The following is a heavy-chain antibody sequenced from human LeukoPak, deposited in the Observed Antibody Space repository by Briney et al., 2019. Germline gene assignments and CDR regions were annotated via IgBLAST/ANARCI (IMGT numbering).Heavy chain of an antibody. Sequence: GGSLRLSCAASGFTFSSYWMSWVRQAPGKGLEWVANIKQDGSEKYYVDSMKGRFTISRDNAKNSLYLQMNSLRTEDTAVYYCAKGVRKTYYYDSSGCEFDYWGPGTLVTVSS. D-gene: IGHD3-22*01. V-gene: IGHV3-7*01. CDR1: GFTFSSYW. CDR2: IKQDGSEK. J-gene: IGHJ4*02. CDR3: AKGVRKTYYYDSSGCEFDY.